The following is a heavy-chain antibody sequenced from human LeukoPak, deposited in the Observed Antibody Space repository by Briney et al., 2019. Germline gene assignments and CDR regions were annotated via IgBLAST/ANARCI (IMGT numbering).Heavy chain of an antibody. CDR3: ASLGVSGSYALYGFDY. CDR1: GFTFSSYD. J-gene: IGHJ4*02. CDR2: ITSSSSTI. Sequence: PGGSLRLSCGASGFTFSSYDMNWVRQAPGKGLEWVSYITSSSSTIYYADSVKGRFTISRDNAKNSLYLQMNSLRAEDTAVYYCASLGVSGSYALYGFDYWGQGTLVTVSS. D-gene: IGHD1-26*01. V-gene: IGHV3-48*01.